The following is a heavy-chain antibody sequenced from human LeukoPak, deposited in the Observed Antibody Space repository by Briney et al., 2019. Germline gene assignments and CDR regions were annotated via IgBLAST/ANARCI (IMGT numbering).Heavy chain of an antibody. D-gene: IGHD6-19*01. Sequence: ASVKVSCKASGYTFTGYYMHWVRQAPGQGLEWMGWINPNSGGTNYAQKFQGRVTMTRDTSISTAYMELSRLRSDDTAVYYCARRKSSGWYDYFDYWGQGTLVTVSS. CDR1: GYTFTGYY. J-gene: IGHJ4*02. CDR3: ARRKSSGWYDYFDY. CDR2: INPNSGGT. V-gene: IGHV1-2*02.